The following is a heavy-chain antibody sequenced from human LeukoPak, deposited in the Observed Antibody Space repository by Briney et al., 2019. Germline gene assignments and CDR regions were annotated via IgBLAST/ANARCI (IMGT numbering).Heavy chain of an antibody. CDR1: GGSFSGYY. CDR3: ARLPPAYYYYYGMDV. V-gene: IGHV4-34*01. CDR2: INHSGST. Sequence: SETLSLTCAVYGGSFSGYYWSWIRQPPGKGLEWIGEINHSGSTNYNPSLKSRVTISVDTSKNQFSLKLSSVTAADTAVYYCARLPPAYYYYYGMDVWGQGTTVTVSS. J-gene: IGHJ6*02. D-gene: IGHD2-15*01.